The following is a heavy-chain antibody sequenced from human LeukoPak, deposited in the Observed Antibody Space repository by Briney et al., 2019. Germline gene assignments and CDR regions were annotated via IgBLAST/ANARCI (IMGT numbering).Heavy chain of an antibody. CDR3: AKEGLGSSWYPNYFDY. V-gene: IGHV3-30*18. D-gene: IGHD6-13*01. J-gene: IGHJ4*02. CDR2: ISYDGSNK. Sequence: GGSLRLSCAASGFTLSAYAIHWVRQAPGKGLEWVALISYDGSNKYYADFVKGRFTISRDSSKNTLYLQVNSLRAEDTAVYYCAKEGLGSSWYPNYFDYWGQGTLVTVSS. CDR1: GFTLSAYA.